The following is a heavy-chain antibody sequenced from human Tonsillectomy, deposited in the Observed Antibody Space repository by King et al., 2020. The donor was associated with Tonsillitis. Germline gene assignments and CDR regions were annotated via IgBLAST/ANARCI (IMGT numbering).Heavy chain of an antibody. CDR2: ISYDENRI. CDR1: GFIFSYHG. Sequence: VQLVESGGGVVQPGTPLRLSCAASGFIFSYHGMHWVRQAPGKGLEWLAVISYDENRIFYADSVKGRFTISRDNSKHTADLEMNSLRPEDTAVYYCAGSTGGETLGKGGLGYWGQGNLVTVSS. J-gene: IGHJ4*02. D-gene: IGHD3-16*01. CDR3: AGSTGGETLGKGGLGY. V-gene: IGHV3-33*05.